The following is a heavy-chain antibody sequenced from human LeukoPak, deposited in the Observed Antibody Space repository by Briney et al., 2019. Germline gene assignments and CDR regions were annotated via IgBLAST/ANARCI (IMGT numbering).Heavy chain of an antibody. D-gene: IGHD1-26*01. J-gene: IGHJ6*03. CDR1: GFTFDDYA. Sequence: GGSLRLSCAASGFTFDDYAMHWVRQTPGKGLEWVSGINWNSGSIYYADSVKGRFTISRDNAKNSLYLQMNNLRAGDTALYYCARGGGIVGASNRYYYYYMDVWGKGTTVTISS. CDR2: INWNSGSI. CDR3: ARGGGIVGASNRYYYYYMDV. V-gene: IGHV3-9*01.